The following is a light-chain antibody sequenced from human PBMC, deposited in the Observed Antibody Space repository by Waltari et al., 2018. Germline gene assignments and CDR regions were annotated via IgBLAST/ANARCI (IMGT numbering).Light chain of an antibody. Sequence: DVQMTQSPSTLSASVGDRVTITCRASQTISPWLAWYQQKPGKAPKLLISKASSLESGVPSRFSGSGSGTEFTLTITSLQPDDFATYYCHQYYSYRGTFGQGTKVEIK. CDR3: HQYYSYRGT. V-gene: IGKV1-5*03. J-gene: IGKJ1*01. CDR2: KAS. CDR1: QTISPW.